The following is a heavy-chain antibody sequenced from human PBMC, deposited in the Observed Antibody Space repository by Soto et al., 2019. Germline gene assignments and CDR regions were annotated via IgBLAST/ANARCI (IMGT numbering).Heavy chain of an antibody. V-gene: IGHV3-74*01. CDR3: ARDYIVAGCYDY. CDR2: INSDGSST. J-gene: IGHJ4*02. Sequence: EVQLVESGGGLVQPGGSLRLSCAASGFTFSSYWMHWVHQAPGKGLVWVSRINSDGSSTSYADSVKGRFTISRDNAKNTLYLQMNSLRAEDTAVYYCARDYIVAGCYDYWGQGTLVTVSS. D-gene: IGHD3-9*01. CDR1: GFTFSSYW.